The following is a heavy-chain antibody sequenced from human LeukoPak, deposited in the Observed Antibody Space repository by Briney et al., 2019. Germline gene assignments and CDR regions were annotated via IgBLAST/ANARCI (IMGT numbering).Heavy chain of an antibody. CDR1: GFTFSSYA. V-gene: IGHV3-23*01. Sequence: GGSLRLSCAASGFTFSSYAMSWVRQAPGKGLEWVSSISGSGGSTYYADSVKGRFTISRDNSKNTLYLHMNSLRAEDTAVYYCAKPPRGSGADYWGQGTLVTVSS. CDR2: ISGSGGST. D-gene: IGHD3-10*01. CDR3: AKPPRGSGADY. J-gene: IGHJ4*02.